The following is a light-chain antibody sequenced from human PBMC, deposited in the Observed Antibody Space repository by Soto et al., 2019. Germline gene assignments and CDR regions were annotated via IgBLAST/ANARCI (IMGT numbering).Light chain of an antibody. Sequence: DIQMTQSPSSLSASVGNRVTITCRASQGISNYLAWYQQKPGKVPKLLIYAASTLQSGVPSRFSGSGSGTDFTLTITSLHPEDVATYYSQKYSSARWTFGQGTKVEI. V-gene: IGKV1-27*01. J-gene: IGKJ1*01. CDR1: QGISNY. CDR3: QKYSSARWT. CDR2: AAS.